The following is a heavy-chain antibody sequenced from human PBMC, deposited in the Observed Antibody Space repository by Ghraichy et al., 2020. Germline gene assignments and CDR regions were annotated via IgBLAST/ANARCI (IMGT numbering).Heavy chain of an antibody. V-gene: IGHV4-38-2*02. CDR2: IYHSGST. J-gene: IGHJ4*02. CDR3: ARDRAGIAAAGASTFDY. D-gene: IGHD6-13*01. Sequence: SETLSLTCAVSGYSISSGYYWGWIRQPPGKGLEWIGSIYHSGSTYYNPSLKSRVTISVDTSKNQFSLKLSSVTAADTAVYYCARDRAGIAAAGASTFDYWGQGTLVTVSS. CDR1: GYSISSGYY.